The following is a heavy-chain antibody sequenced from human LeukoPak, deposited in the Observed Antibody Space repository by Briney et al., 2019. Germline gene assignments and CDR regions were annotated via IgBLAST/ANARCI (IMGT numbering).Heavy chain of an antibody. CDR1: GFTFSSYA. CDR2: ISYDGSNK. J-gene: IGHJ4*02. CDR3: ASGGLDY. Sequence: GGSLRLSCAASGFTFSSYAMHWVRQAPGKGLEWVAVISYDGSNKYYADSVKGRFTISRDNAKNSLYLQMNSLRAEDTAVYYCASGGLDYWGQGTLVTVSS. V-gene: IGHV3-30-3*01. D-gene: IGHD2-15*01.